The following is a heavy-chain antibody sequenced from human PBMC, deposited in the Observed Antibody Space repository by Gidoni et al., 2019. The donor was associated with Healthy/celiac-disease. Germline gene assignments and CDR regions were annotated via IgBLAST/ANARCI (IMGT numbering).Heavy chain of an antibody. CDR1: GFTFDDYA. D-gene: IGHD5-12*01. Sequence: EVQLVESGGGLVQPGRSLRLSCAASGFTFDDYAMHWVRQVPGKGLEWVSGISWNSGSIGYADSVKGRFTISRDNAKNSLYLQMNSLRAEDTALYYCAKIGDSGYDRLYYFDYWGQGTLVTVSS. CDR3: AKIGDSGYDRLYYFDY. CDR2: ISWNSGSI. J-gene: IGHJ4*02. V-gene: IGHV3-9*01.